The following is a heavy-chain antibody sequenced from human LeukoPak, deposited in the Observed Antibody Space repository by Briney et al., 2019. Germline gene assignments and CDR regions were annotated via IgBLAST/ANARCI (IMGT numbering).Heavy chain of an antibody. CDR1: GFTFSRHG. CDR2: IRYDGSDK. J-gene: IGHJ6*03. D-gene: IGHD2-15*01. Sequence: AGGSLRLSCAASGFTFSRHGMHWVRQAPGKGLEGVAFIRYDGSDKYYADSVKGRFTISRDNSENTLYLQMNSLRPEDTAVYYCAKGFYYCSDGCPQYYYYMDVWGKGTTVIVSS. CDR3: AKGFYYCSDGCPQYYYYMDV. V-gene: IGHV3-30*02.